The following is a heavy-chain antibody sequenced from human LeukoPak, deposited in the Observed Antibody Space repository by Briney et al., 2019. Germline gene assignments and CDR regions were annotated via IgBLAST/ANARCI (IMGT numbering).Heavy chain of an antibody. CDR3: AKEIQLWSFDY. CDR2: ISHSGSSI. J-gene: IGHJ4*02. V-gene: IGHV3-23*01. CDR1: GFTFSNYL. D-gene: IGHD5-18*01. Sequence: GGSLRLSCVASGFTFSNYLMNWVRQAPGKGLEWVSGISHSGSSIYYADSVKGRFTISRDNSKNTLYLQMNSLRAEDTAVYYCAKEIQLWSFDYWGQGTLVTVSS.